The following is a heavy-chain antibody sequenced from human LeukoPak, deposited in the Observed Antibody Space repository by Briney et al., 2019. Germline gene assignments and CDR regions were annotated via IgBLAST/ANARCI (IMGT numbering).Heavy chain of an antibody. CDR3: ARGGLRYFDWLFDQFES. J-gene: IGHJ4*02. CDR1: GGSISNSRHS. Sequence: PSETLSLTCSVSGGSISNSRHSWGWIRQLPGKGLDWIGSFYNSGSTYYNPSLKSRVTISVDTSKNQFSLRLTSVTAADTAVYYCARGGLRYFDWLFDQFESWGQGALVTVSS. D-gene: IGHD3-9*01. V-gene: IGHV4-39*07. CDR2: FYNSGST.